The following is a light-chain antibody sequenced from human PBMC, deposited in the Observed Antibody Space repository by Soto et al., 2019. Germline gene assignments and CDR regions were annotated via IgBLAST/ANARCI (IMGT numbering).Light chain of an antibody. Sequence: QSVLTQPPSVSAAPGQKVTISCSGSSSNIGSNFVSWYQRLPGTAPKLLIYDNNKRPSGIPDRFSGSKSGTSATLGITGLQTGDEADYYCGTWDNSLSAVLFGGGTKVTVL. CDR3: GTWDNSLSAVL. CDR1: SSNIGSNF. J-gene: IGLJ2*01. CDR2: DNN. V-gene: IGLV1-51*01.